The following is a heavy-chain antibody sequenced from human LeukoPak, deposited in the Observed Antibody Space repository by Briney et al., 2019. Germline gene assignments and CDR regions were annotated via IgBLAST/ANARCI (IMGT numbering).Heavy chain of an antibody. J-gene: IGHJ4*02. V-gene: IGHV4-34*01. CDR2: IYHSGTT. D-gene: IGHD3-10*01. CDR1: GGSFSGYY. CDR3: ARGGDGARMGY. Sequence: SETLSLTCAVYGGSFSGYYWSWIRQPPGKGLEWIGSIYHSGTTYYNPSLKSRVTISVDTSKNQFSLKLSSVTAADTAVYYCARGGDGARMGYWGQGTLVTVSS.